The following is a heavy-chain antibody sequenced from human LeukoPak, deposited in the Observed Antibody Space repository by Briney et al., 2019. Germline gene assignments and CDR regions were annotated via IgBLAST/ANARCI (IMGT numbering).Heavy chain of an antibody. D-gene: IGHD3-22*01. CDR2: FDPEDGET. CDR1: GYTLTELS. CDR3: ATLYDSSGYYYKGAFDI. J-gene: IGHJ3*02. Sequence: GASVKVSCKVSGYTLTELSMHWVRQAPGKGLEWMGGFDPEDGETIYARKFQGRVTMTEDTSTDTAYMKQSSLRSEDTAVYYCATLYDSSGYYYKGAFDIWGQGTMVTVSS. V-gene: IGHV1-24*01.